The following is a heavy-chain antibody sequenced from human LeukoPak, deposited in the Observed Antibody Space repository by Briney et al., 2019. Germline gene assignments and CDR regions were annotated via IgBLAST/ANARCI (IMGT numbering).Heavy chain of an antibody. CDR3: ARGAKYYDFWSGIPGY. D-gene: IGHD3-3*01. CDR2: INPNSGGT. CDR1: GYTFTSYD. Sequence: ASMKVSCKASGYTFTSYDINWVRQATGQGLEWMGWINPNSGGTNYAQKFQGRVTMTRDTSISTAYMELSRLRSDDTAVYYCARGAKYYDFWSGIPGYWGQGTLVTVSS. J-gene: IGHJ4*02. V-gene: IGHV1-2*02.